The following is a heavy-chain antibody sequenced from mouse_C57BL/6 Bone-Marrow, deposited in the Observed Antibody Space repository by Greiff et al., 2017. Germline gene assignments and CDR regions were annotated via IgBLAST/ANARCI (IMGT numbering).Heavy chain of an antibody. CDR3: ARKYYAMGY. Sequence: EVHLVVSGGDLVKPGGSLKLSCAASGFTFSSYGMSWVRQTPDKRLEWVATISSGGSYTYYPDSVKGRFTISRDNAKNTLYLQMSSLKSEDTAMYYCARKYYAMGYWGQGASVAVSS. V-gene: IGHV5-6*01. J-gene: IGHJ4*01. CDR1: GFTFSSYG. CDR2: ISSGGSYT.